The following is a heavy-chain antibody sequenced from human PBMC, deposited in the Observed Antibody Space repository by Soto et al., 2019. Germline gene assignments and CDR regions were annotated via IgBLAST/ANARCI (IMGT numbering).Heavy chain of an antibody. V-gene: IGHV3-23*01. CDR3: AKEGGYCSDGVCRDFDY. D-gene: IGHD2-8*01. Sequence: PGGSLRLSCAASGFTFSNYAMSWVRQAPGKGLEWVSAVSTSGDNTYYADSVKGRFTISRDNSKNTLYMQMNSLRVEDTAVYYCAKEGGYCSDGVCRDFDYWGQGTLVTVSS. J-gene: IGHJ4*02. CDR2: VSTSGDNT. CDR1: GFTFSNYA.